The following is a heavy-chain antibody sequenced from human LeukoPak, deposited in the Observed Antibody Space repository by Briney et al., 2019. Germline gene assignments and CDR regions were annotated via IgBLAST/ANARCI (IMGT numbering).Heavy chain of an antibody. D-gene: IGHD3-22*01. J-gene: IGHJ4*02. CDR3: TTGHYYDSSGYPYNFDY. Sequence: GSSVKVSCKVSGNTLPELPMHWVRQTPGRGLEWMGGFDPEVGEDGGTIYAQIFQGRVTMTEDTSTDTAYMELSSLRSEDTGVYYCTTGHYYDSSGYPYNFDYWGQGTLVTVSS. CDR2: FDPEVGEDGGT. CDR1: GNTLPELP. V-gene: IGHV1-24*01.